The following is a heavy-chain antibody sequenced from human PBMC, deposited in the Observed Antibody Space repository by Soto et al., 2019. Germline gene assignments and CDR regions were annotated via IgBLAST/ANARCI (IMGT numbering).Heavy chain of an antibody. CDR3: ARAYCGGDCPLLSTRKYYYYGMDV. J-gene: IGHJ6*02. CDR2: INAGNGNT. D-gene: IGHD2-21*02. Sequence: ASVKVSCKASGYTFTSYAMHWVRQAPGQRLEWMGWINAGNGNTKYSPKFQGRVTITRDTSASTAYMELSSLRSEDTAVYYCARAYCGGDCPLLSTRKYYYYGMDVWGQGTTVTVSS. CDR1: GYTFTSYA. V-gene: IGHV1-3*01.